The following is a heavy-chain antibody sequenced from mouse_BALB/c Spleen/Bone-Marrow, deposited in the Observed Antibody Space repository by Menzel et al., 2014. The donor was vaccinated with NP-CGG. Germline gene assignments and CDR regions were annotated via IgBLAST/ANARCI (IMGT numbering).Heavy chain of an antibody. Sequence: EVQLQQSGAELVKPGASVKLSCTASGFNFKDTYMHWVKQRPEQGLEWIGRIDPANGNTKYDPKFQGKATVTADTSSNAATVQLSSLTSEDTAVYFYSRANYGNYPYAMDYWGQGTSVTVSS. V-gene: IGHV14-3*02. CDR3: SRANYGNYPYAMDY. J-gene: IGHJ4*01. D-gene: IGHD2-1*01. CDR2: IDPANGNT. CDR1: GFNFKDTY.